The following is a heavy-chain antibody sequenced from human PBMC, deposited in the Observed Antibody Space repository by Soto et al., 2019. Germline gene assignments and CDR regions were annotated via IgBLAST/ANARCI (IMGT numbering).Heavy chain of an antibody. Sequence: QQELQESGPGLVKPSETLSLTCTVSGGSISSHSHYWGWLRQPPGKGLEWIGSIYYSGSTYYNPSLKSRVTKSVDTSKNQFSMKLTSVTAADTAMYFCSRQTAVIIAEVAFDLWGQGTMVTVSS. CDR2: IYYSGST. CDR3: SRQTAVIIAEVAFDL. CDR1: GGSISSHSHY. J-gene: IGHJ3*01. V-gene: IGHV4-39*01. D-gene: IGHD2-21*01.